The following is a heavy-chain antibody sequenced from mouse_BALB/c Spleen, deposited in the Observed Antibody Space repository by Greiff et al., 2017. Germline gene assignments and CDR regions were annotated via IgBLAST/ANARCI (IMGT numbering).Heavy chain of an antibody. D-gene: IGHD2-3*01. CDR2: IDPETGGT. V-gene: IGHV1-15*01. Sequence: SGAELVRPGASVTLSCKASGYTFTDYEMHWVKQTPVHGLEWIGAIDPETGGTAYNQKFKGKATLTADKSSSTAYMELRSLTSEDSAVYYCTRGRWLPAYWGQGTLVTVSA. CDR1: GYTFTDYE. J-gene: IGHJ3*01. CDR3: TRGRWLPAY.